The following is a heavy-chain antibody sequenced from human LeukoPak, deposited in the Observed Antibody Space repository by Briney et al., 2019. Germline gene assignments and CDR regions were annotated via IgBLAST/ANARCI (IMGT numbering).Heavy chain of an antibody. CDR2: ISGSGDTT. V-gene: IGHV3-23*01. CDR3: AKDAFWSGYPAEYFDY. Sequence: GGSLRLSCVASSGFPLRNYAMTWVRQAPGKGLEWVSSISGSGDTTYYADSVQGRFTISRDNSKNTVYLQMNSLRAEDTSVYYCAKDAFWSGYPAEYFDYWGQGTLVTVSS. CDR1: GFPLRNYA. J-gene: IGHJ4*02. D-gene: IGHD3-3*01.